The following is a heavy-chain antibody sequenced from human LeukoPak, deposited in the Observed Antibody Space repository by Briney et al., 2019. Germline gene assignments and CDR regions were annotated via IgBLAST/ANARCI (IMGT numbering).Heavy chain of an antibody. D-gene: IGHD3-16*02. CDR1: GYTFTSYD. CDR2: ISAYNGNT. V-gene: IGHV1-18*01. Sequence: ASVKVSCKASGYTFTSYDINWVRQATGQGLEWMGWISAYNGNTNYAQKLQGRVTMTTDTSTSTAYMELRSLRSDDTAVYYCARSPTGFGGVIVLYYFDYWGQGTLVTVSS. CDR3: ARSPTGFGGVIVLYYFDY. J-gene: IGHJ4*02.